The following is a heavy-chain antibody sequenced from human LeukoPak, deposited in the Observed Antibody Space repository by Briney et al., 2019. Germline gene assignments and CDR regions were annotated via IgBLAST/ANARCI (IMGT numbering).Heavy chain of an antibody. CDR3: SRGYDILTGNDNFDL. J-gene: IGHJ2*01. CDR2: IRSKAYGAAT. D-gene: IGHD3-9*01. Sequence: GGSLRLSCAASGFTVSSNYMSWVRQAPGKGLEWVGFIRSKAYGAATEYAASVKGRFTISRDDSKSIAYLQMNSLKTEDTAVYYCSRGYDILTGNDNFDLWGRGTLVTVSS. V-gene: IGHV3-49*04. CDR1: GFTVSSNY.